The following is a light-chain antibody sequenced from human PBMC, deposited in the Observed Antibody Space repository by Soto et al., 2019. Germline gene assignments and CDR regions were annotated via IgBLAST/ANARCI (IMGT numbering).Light chain of an antibody. CDR3: KQYGSSPRYS. CDR1: QSVDSRY. J-gene: IGKJ2*03. Sequence: DIVLTQSPGTLSLSPGERATLSCRASQSVDSRYLAWYQQKPGQAPRLVIHAVSRRATGIPDRFSGSGSGTDFTLTISRLEPEDFEDNYCKQYGSSPRYSFGQGTKWEIK. V-gene: IGKV3-20*01. CDR2: AVS.